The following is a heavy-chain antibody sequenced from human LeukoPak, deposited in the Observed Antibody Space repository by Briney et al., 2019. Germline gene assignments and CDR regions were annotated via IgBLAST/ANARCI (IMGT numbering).Heavy chain of an antibody. D-gene: IGHD3-22*01. V-gene: IGHV4-59*01. J-gene: IGHJ4*02. CDR3: ARGPYYYDSSGYYST. CDR2: IHYSGIT. Sequence: PSETLSLTCTVSGASIISYYWSWLRQPPGKGLAWIAYIHYSGITNYNPSLKSRVTISVDTSRNQFSLKLSSVTAADTAVYYCARGPYYYDSSGYYSTWGQGTLVTVSS. CDR1: GASIISYY.